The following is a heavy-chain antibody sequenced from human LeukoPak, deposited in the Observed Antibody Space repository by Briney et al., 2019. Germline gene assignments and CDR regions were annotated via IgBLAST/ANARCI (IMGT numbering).Heavy chain of an antibody. V-gene: IGHV3-30-3*01. CDR2: ISYDGSNK. Sequence: GGSLRLSCAASGFTFSSYAMHWVRQAPGKGLEWVAVISYDGSNKYYADSVKGRFTISRDNSKNTLYLQMNSLRAEDTAVYYCARVREVGATIGYYGVDVWGQGTTVTVSS. D-gene: IGHD1-26*01. CDR1: GFTFSSYA. CDR3: ARVREVGATIGYYGVDV. J-gene: IGHJ6*02.